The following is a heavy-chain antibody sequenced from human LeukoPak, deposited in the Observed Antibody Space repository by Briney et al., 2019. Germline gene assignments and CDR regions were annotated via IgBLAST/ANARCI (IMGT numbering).Heavy chain of an antibody. D-gene: IGHD6-19*01. Sequence: SETLSLTCTVSGGSISSYYWSWIRQPPGKGLEWIGYIYYSGSTNYNPSLKSRVTISVDTSKNQFSLKLSSVTAADTAVYYCARRIAVASYNDAFDIWGQGTMVTVSS. J-gene: IGHJ3*02. V-gene: IGHV4-59*08. CDR1: GGSISSYY. CDR3: ARRIAVASYNDAFDI. CDR2: IYYSGST.